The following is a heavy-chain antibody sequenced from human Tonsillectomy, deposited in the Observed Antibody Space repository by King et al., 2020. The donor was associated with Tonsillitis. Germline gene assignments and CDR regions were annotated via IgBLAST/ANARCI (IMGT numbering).Heavy chain of an antibody. CDR3: ASSHLLQYTSGWPPCDY. Sequence: VQLVQSGSEVKKPGASVKVSCKASGYSFTGYYMHWVRQAPGQGLEWMGWINPNSGGTNYAQKFQGWVTMTRDTSISTAYMELSRLRSDEPAVYYCASSHLLQYTSGWPPCDYWGQGTLVTVSS. V-gene: IGHV1-2*04. J-gene: IGHJ4*02. CDR2: INPNSGGT. CDR1: GYSFTGYY. D-gene: IGHD6-19*01.